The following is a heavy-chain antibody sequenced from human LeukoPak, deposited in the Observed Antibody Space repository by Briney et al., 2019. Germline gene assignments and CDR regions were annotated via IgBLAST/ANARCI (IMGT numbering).Heavy chain of an antibody. CDR1: VTFISYC. J-gene: IGHJ4*02. Sequence: SCAACVTFISYCLYWGRRGPGGGGEGGAVIIYDGSNNYYAASVKGRFTISRDNSKNTLYLQMNSLRAEDTAVYYCAKDWLRYSSGNPSWYFDYWGQGTLVTVSS. D-gene: IGHD6-19*01. CDR2: IIYDGSNN. V-gene: IGHV3-30*18. CDR3: AKDWLRYSSGNPSWYFDY.